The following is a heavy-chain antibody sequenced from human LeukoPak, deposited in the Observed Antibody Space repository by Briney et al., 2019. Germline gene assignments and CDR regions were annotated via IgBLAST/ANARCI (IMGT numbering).Heavy chain of an antibody. D-gene: IGHD5-18*01. Sequence: SETLSLTCTVSGGSISSYYWSWIRQPPGKGLEWIGYIYYSGSTNYNPSRKSRVTISVDTSKNQFSLKLSSVTAADTAVYYCASALQLGMFDYWGQGTLVTVSS. V-gene: IGHV4-59*01. CDR1: GGSISSYY. CDR2: IYYSGST. J-gene: IGHJ4*02. CDR3: ASALQLGMFDY.